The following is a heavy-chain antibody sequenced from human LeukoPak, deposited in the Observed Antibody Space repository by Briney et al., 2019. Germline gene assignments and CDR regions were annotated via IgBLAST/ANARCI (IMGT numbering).Heavy chain of an antibody. V-gene: IGHV4-4*07. D-gene: IGHD1-14*01. J-gene: IGHJ3*02. CDR3: ARVQWLLPESGNAFEI. Sequence: SETLSLTCTVSADSISNFWWNWIRLPAGKGLEWIGRIHTSGGNNYNPSLKSRVTISVDTSKNQFSLKLSSVTAADTAVYYCARVQWLLPESGNAFEIWGQGTMVTVSS. CDR1: ADSISNFW. CDR2: IHTSGGN.